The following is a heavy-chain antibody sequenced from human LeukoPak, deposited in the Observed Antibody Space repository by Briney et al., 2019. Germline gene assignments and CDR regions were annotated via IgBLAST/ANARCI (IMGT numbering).Heavy chain of an antibody. J-gene: IGHJ4*02. V-gene: IGHV1-18*01. D-gene: IGHD5-24*01. CDR3: ARRSTRRDGYNLEDDY. CDR1: GYTFTSYG. CDR2: ISAYNGNT. Sequence: ASVKVSCKASGYTFTSYGICWVRQAPGQGLEWMGWISAYNGNTNYAQKLQGRVTMTTDTSTSTAYMELRSLRSDDTAVYYCARRSTRRDGYNLEDDYWGQGTLVTVSS.